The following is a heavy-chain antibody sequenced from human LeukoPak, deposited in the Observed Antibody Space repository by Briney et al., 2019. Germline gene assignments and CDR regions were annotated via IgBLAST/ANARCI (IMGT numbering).Heavy chain of an antibody. CDR1: GYTFTSYD. J-gene: IGHJ4*02. Sequence: ASVKVSCKASGYTFTSYDINWVRQATGQGLEWMGWMNPNSGNTGYAQKLQGRVTMTTDTSTSTAYMELRSLRSDDTAVYYCARGSYYSGSYGNSHLDYWGQGTLVTVSS. CDR2: MNPNSGNT. D-gene: IGHD1-26*01. V-gene: IGHV1-8*01. CDR3: ARGSYYSGSYGNSHLDY.